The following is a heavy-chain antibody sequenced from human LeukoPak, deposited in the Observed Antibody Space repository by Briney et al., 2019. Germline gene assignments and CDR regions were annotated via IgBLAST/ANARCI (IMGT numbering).Heavy chain of an antibody. CDR1: GYTFTSYY. CDR3: ARDGGHSGSDAFDI. CDR2: INPNSGDT. Sequence: ASVKVSCKASGYTFTSYYMHWVRQAPGQGLEWMGWINPNSGDTNYAQKIQGRVTMTRDTSTSTAYMELSRLSSDDTAVYYCARDGGHSGSDAFDIWGQGTMVTVSS. D-gene: IGHD1-26*01. J-gene: IGHJ3*02. V-gene: IGHV1-2*02.